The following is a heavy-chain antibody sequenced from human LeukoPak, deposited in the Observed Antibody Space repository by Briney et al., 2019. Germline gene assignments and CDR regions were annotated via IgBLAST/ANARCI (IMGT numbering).Heavy chain of an antibody. Sequence: ASVKVSCKASGYTFTRYYMHWVRQAPGQGLEWMGIISPSGASTSYAQKFQGRVTMTRDTSTSTAYMELRSLRSDDTAVYYCARQEQLGIDYWGQGTLVTVSS. CDR1: GYTFTRYY. J-gene: IGHJ4*02. CDR3: ARQEQLGIDY. D-gene: IGHD1-1*01. CDR2: ISPSGAST. V-gene: IGHV1-46*01.